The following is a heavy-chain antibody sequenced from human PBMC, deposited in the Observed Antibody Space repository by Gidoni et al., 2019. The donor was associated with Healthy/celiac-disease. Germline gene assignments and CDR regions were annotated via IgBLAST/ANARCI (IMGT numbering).Heavy chain of an antibody. CDR3: ARVATDIVVVPAARSNYYYMDV. CDR1: GFTFSSYS. V-gene: IGHV3-48*01. D-gene: IGHD2-2*01. J-gene: IGHJ6*03. CDR2: ISSSSSTI. Sequence: EVQLVESGGGLVQPGGSLRLSCAASGFTFSSYSMNWVRQAPGKGLEWVSYISSSSSTIYYADSVKGRFTISRDNAKNSLYLQMNSLRAEDTAVYYCARVATDIVVVPAARSNYYYMDVWGKGTTVTVSS.